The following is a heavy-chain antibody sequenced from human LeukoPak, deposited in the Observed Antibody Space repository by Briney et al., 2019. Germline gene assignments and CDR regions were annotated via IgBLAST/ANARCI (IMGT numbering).Heavy chain of an antibody. D-gene: IGHD2-2*01. CDR3: ARVSSFCSSTSCSYYYMDV. CDR2: INPNNGGT. J-gene: IGHJ6*03. Sequence: ASVKVSCKASGYFFTGYYIHWVRQAPGQGLEWMGWINPNNGGTNYAQKFQGRVTMTRDTSISTAYMELSRLRSDDTAVYYCARVSSFCSSTSCSYYYMDVWGKGTTVTVSS. V-gene: IGHV1-2*02. CDR1: GYFFTGYY.